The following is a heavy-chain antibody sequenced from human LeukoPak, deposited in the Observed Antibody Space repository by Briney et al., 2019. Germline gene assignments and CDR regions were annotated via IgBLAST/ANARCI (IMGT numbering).Heavy chain of an antibody. CDR3: ARSPIPVPAAILAEYFQH. CDR1: GYTFTSYG. V-gene: IGHV1-18*01. CDR2: ISAYNGNT. D-gene: IGHD2-2*01. Sequence: ASVKVSCKASGYTFTSYGISWVRQAPGQGLEWMGWISAYNGNTNYAQKLQGRVTMTTDTSTSTAYMELRSLRSDDTAVYYCARSPIPVPAAILAEYFQHWGQGTLVTVSS. J-gene: IGHJ1*01.